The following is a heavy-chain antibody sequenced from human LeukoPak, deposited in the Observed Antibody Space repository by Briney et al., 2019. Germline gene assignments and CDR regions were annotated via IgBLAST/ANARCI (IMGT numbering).Heavy chain of an antibody. Sequence: SETLSLTCAVYGGSFSGYSWSWIRQPPGKGLEWIGYIYHSGSTYYNPSLKSRVTISVDRSKNQFSLKLSSVTAADTAVYYCARAATAAPYYYGMDVWGQGTTVTVSS. CDR2: IYHSGST. D-gene: IGHD5-18*01. CDR3: ARAATAAPYYYGMDV. V-gene: IGHV4-30-2*01. J-gene: IGHJ6*02. CDR1: GGSFSGYS.